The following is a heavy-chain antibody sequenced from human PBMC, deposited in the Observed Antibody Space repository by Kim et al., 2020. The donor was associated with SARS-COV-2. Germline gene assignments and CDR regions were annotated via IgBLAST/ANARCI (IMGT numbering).Heavy chain of an antibody. CDR2: ISYDGSNK. CDR3: AKDWYYDSSGYPFDY. J-gene: IGHJ4*01. D-gene: IGHD3-22*01. Sequence: GGSLRLSCAASGFTFSSYGMHWVRQAPGKGLEWVAVISYDGSNKYYADSVKGRFTISRDNSKNTLYLQMNSLRAEDTAVYYCAKDWYYDSSGYPFDYWG. CDR1: GFTFSSYG. V-gene: IGHV3-30*18.